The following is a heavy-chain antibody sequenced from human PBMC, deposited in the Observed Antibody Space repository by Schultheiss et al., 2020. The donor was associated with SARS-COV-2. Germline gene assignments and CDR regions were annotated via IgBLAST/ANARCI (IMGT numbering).Heavy chain of an antibody. CDR3: AKGGCSSPFDP. Sequence: GGSLRLSCAASGFTFSNYGMHWVRQAPGKGLEWAAVIWYDESHKYYADSVKGRFTISRDNSKNTLYLQMNSLRAEDTAVYYCAKGGCSSPFDPWGQGTLVTVSS. CDR2: IWYDESHK. D-gene: IGHD3-16*01. V-gene: IGHV3-33*08. CDR1: GFTFSNYG. J-gene: IGHJ5*02.